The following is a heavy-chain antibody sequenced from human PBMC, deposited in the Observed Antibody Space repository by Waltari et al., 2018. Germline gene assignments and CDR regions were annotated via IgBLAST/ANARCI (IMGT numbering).Heavy chain of an antibody. D-gene: IGHD3-22*01. CDR3: ARDRYYDSSGYSQSYYYDS. V-gene: IGHV4-4*07. J-gene: IGHJ4*02. CDR2: IYPSGST. CDR1: GGSPYSSY. Sequence: QVHLQQPGPGLVKTPETLSLTCTVSGGSPYSSYWNWVRQPAGKALEWIGHIYPSGSTNYSPSLRSRVTMSVDTSKRQFSLKLSSVTAADTAMYYCARDRYYDSSGYSQSYYYDSWGQGTLVTVSS.